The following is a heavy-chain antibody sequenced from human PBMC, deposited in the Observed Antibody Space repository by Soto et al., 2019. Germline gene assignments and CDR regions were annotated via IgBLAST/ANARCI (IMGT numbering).Heavy chain of an antibody. Sequence: PSETLSLACTVSGGSISSYYWSWIRQPPGKGLEWIGYIYYSGSTNYNPSLKSRVTISVDTSKNQFSLKLSSVTAADTAVYYCARLRVDAIHNWGQATMVSGSS. CDR3: ARLRVDAIHN. CDR1: GGSISSYY. V-gene: IGHV4-59*01. CDR2: IYYSGST. J-gene: IGHJ3*02.